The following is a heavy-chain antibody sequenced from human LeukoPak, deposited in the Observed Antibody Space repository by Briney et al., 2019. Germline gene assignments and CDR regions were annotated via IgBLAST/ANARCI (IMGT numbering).Heavy chain of an antibody. V-gene: IGHV4-31*03. CDR3: ARDSSAAATPHIDY. Sequence: SETLSLTCTVSGGSISSGDYCWNWIRHHPGKGLEWVGYIYYSGSTSYNPSLKSRVTISVDTSKNQFSLKLSSVTAADTAVYYCARDSSAAATPHIDYWGQGTLVTVSS. CDR1: GGSISSGDYC. J-gene: IGHJ4*02. D-gene: IGHD2-15*01. CDR2: IYYSGST.